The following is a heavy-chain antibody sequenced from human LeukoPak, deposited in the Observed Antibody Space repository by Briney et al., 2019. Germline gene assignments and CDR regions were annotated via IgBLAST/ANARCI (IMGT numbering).Heavy chain of an antibody. CDR1: GGTFISYA. D-gene: IGHD3-3*01. CDR2: IIPIFGTA. V-gene: IGHV1-69*13. Sequence: GASVKVSCKASGGTFISYAISWVRQAPGQGLEWMGGIIPIFGTANYAQKFQGRVTITADESTSTAYMELSSLRSEDTAVYYCAREKPSNTYYDFWSGYPGEYYFDYWGQGTLVTVSS. J-gene: IGHJ4*02. CDR3: AREKPSNTYYDFWSGYPGEYYFDY.